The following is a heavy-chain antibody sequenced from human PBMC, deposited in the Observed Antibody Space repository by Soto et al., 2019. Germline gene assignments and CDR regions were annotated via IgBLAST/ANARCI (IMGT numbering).Heavy chain of an antibody. Sequence: EVQLLESGGGLVEPGGSLRLSCTASGFSFSSYAMTWVRQAPGKGLEWVSSTTDDGGRTFYADSVKGRFTISGDNSNNGLCMQMNGLRAADTALNYCAKGGGFGTGAYYNVAYWGQGTLVTVSS. D-gene: IGHD3-10*01. CDR3: AKGGGFGTGAYYNVAY. CDR2: TTDDGGRT. V-gene: IGHV3-23*01. CDR1: GFSFSSYA. J-gene: IGHJ4*02.